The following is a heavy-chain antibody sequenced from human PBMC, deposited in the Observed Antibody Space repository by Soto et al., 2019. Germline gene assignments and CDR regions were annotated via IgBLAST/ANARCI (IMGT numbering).Heavy chain of an antibody. J-gene: IGHJ4*02. D-gene: IGHD5-18*01. V-gene: IGHV1-69*06. CDR3: ARVGGTGGYTYGMDY. CDR2: IIPVFGTG. Sequence: QVQLVQSGAEVKKPGSSVKVSCKASGGTFSSYAISWVRPAPGQGLEWMGGIIPVFGTGIYAQKFQGRVTITADKSTNPAYMELSSLRSEDTAVYFCARVGGTGGYTYGMDYWGQGTLVTVSS. CDR1: GGTFSSYA.